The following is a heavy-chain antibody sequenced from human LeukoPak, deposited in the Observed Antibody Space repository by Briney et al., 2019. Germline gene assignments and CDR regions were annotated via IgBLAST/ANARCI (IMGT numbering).Heavy chain of an antibody. CDR3: VRRDNTGWNYFDC. D-gene: IGHD6-19*01. J-gene: IGHJ4*02. CDR2: IYYSEST. CDR1: GGSINSHY. Sequence: PSETLSLTCTVSGGSINSHYWSWIRQSPGKGLEWIGDIYYSESTKYNPSLKSRVTISVDTPKNDLSLRLTSVLAADTAIYYCVRRDNTGWNYFDCWGQGILVTVSS. V-gene: IGHV4-59*08.